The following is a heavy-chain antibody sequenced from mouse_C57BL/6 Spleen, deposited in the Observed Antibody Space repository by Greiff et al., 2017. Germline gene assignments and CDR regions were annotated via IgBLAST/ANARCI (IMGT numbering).Heavy chain of an antibody. Sequence: QVQLKQPGAELVKPGASVKLSCKASGYTFTSYWMHWVKQRPGQGLEWIGMIHPNSGSTNYNEKFKSKATLTVDKSSSTAYMQLSSLTSEDAAVDYCARELLRKGCDCWGEGRTRAVAS. CDR3: ARELLRKGCDC. D-gene: IGHD1-1*01. CDR2: IHPNSGST. CDR1: GYTFTSYW. J-gene: IGHJ2*01. V-gene: IGHV1-64*01.